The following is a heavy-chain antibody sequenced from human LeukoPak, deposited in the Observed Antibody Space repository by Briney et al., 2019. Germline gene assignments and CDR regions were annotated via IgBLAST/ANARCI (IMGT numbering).Heavy chain of an antibody. CDR1: GYTFTSYG. J-gene: IGHJ5*02. CDR3: ARVPSREVVVAATPRYNWFDP. Sequence: ASVKVSCKASGYTFTSYGISWVRQAPGQGLEWMGWISAYNGNTNYAQKLQGRVTMTTDTSTSTAYMELRSLRSDDTAVYYCARVPSREVVVAATPRYNWFDPWGQGTLVTVPS. V-gene: IGHV1-18*01. D-gene: IGHD2-15*01. CDR2: ISAYNGNT.